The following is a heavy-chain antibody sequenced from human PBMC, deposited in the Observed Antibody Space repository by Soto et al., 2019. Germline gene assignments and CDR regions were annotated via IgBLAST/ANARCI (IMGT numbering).Heavy chain of an antibody. D-gene: IGHD3-10*01. V-gene: IGHV3-74*01. CDR3: ARTISGSGSYFSYFDY. J-gene: IGHJ4*02. Sequence: EVQLVESGGGLVQPGGSLRLSCAASGFTFSSYWMHWVRQAPGKGLVWVSRIDSDGSSTSYVDSVKGRFTISRDNAKNMLHLQMNSLRAEDTAMYYCARTISGSGSYFSYFDYWGQGTLVTVSS. CDR1: GFTFSSYW. CDR2: IDSDGSST.